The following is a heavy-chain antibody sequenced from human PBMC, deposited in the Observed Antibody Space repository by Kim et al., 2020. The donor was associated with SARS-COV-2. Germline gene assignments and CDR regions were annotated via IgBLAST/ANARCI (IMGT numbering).Heavy chain of an antibody. Sequence: SVKVSCKASGGTFSSYAISWVRQAPGQGLEWMGGIIPIFGTANYAQKFQGRVTITADESTSTAYMELSSLRSEDTAVYYCARVQVLYYGSGSPFYYYGMDVWGQGTTVTVSS. CDR3: ARVQVLYYGSGSPFYYYGMDV. V-gene: IGHV1-69*13. CDR2: IIPIFGTA. J-gene: IGHJ6*02. CDR1: GGTFSSYA. D-gene: IGHD3-10*01.